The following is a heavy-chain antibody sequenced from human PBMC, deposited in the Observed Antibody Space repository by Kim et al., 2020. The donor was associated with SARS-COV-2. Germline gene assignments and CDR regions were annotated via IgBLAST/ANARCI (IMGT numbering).Heavy chain of an antibody. D-gene: IGHD6-13*01. CDR3: AKVGGSSWLYDAFDI. Sequence: DSVKGRFTISRDNAKNTLYLQMNSLRADDTSVYFCAKVGGSSWLYDAFDIWGQGTVVTVSS. J-gene: IGHJ3*02. V-gene: IGHV3-23*01.